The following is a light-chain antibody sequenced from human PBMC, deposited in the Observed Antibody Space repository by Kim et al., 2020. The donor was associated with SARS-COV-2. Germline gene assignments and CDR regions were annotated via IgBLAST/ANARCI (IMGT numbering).Light chain of an antibody. V-gene: IGKV3-11*01. J-gene: IGKJ5*01. CDR3: QQRRYWTPIT. CDR1: QSVSRY. Sequence: EIVLTQSPATLSLSPGERSTLSCRASQSVSRYLAWYQQKPGQAPRVLIFDASNRATGIPARFSGSGSGTDFTLTISSLEPEDSAVYYCQQRRYWTPITFGQGTRLEIK. CDR2: DAS.